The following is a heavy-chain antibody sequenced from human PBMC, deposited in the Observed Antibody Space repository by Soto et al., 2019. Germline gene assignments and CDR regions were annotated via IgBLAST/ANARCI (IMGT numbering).Heavy chain of an antibody. CDR3: ARRVMIDYAFDI. V-gene: IGHV1-69*13. Sequence: SVKVSCKASGGTFSSYAISWVRQAPGQGLEWMGGIIPIFGTANYAQKFQGRVTITADESTSTAYMELSSLRSEDTAVYYCARRVMIDYAFDIWGQGTMVTVSS. J-gene: IGHJ3*02. CDR2: IIPIFGTA. D-gene: IGHD3-22*01. CDR1: GGTFSSYA.